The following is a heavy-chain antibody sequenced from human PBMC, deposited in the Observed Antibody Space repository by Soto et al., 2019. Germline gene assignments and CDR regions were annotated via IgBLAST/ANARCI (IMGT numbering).Heavy chain of an antibody. J-gene: IGHJ6*02. D-gene: IGHD2-2*01. CDR1: GFTFSSYS. V-gene: IGHV3-21*05. Sequence: GGSLRLSCAASGFTFSSYSMNWVRQAPGKGLEWVSYISSSSSYIYYADSVKGRFTISRDNAKNSLYLQMNSLRAEDTAVYYCARDTTGLARYYYYGMDVWGQGTTVTVSS. CDR2: ISSSSSYI. CDR3: ARDTTGLARYYYYGMDV.